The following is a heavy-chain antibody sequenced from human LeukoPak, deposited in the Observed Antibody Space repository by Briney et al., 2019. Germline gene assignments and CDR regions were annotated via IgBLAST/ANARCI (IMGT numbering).Heavy chain of an antibody. CDR3: ARGSGITIFGVVKNWFDH. J-gene: IGHJ5*02. D-gene: IGHD3-3*01. Sequence: ASVTASFKASGYTFTSYYMHWVRQAPGQGLEWMGIINPSGGSTSYAQKFQGRVTMTRDTSTSTVYMELSSLRSEDTAVYYCARGSGITIFGVVKNWFDHWGQGTLVTVSS. CDR2: INPSGGST. V-gene: IGHV1-46*01. CDR1: GYTFTSYY.